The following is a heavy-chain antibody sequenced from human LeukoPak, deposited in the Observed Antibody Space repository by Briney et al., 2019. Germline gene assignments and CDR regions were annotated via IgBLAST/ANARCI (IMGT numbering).Heavy chain of an antibody. CDR3: AKDYYYDSSGYYYGDAFDI. CDR1: GFTFSAYA. J-gene: IGHJ3*02. CDR2: ISGSGGTT. D-gene: IGHD3-22*01. V-gene: IGHV3-23*01. Sequence: GGSLRLSCAASGFTFSAYAMAWVRQAPGKGLEWVSTISGSGGTTYSANSVKGRFTISRDNSKNILYLQVNSLRAGDTAVYYCAKDYYYDSSGYYYGDAFDIWGQGTMVTVSS.